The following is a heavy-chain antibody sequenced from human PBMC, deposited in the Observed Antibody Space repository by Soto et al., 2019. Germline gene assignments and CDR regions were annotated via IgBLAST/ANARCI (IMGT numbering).Heavy chain of an antibody. Sequence: GGSLRLSCAASGFTFSSYGMHWVRQAPGKGLEWVAVIWYDGSNKYYADSVKGRFTISRDNSKNTLYLQMNSLRAEDTAVYYCARDKEARTCSSTSCHYYYYYGMDVWGQGTTVTVSS. CDR3: ARDKEARTCSSTSCHYYYYYGMDV. V-gene: IGHV3-33*01. CDR1: GFTFSSYG. D-gene: IGHD2-2*01. J-gene: IGHJ6*02. CDR2: IWYDGSNK.